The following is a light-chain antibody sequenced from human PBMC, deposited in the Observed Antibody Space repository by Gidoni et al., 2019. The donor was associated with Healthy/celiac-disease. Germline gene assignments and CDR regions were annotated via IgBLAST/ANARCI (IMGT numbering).Light chain of an antibody. CDR2: AAS. CDR1: QGISSY. V-gene: IGKV1-9*01. Sequence: DIQLTQSPSFLSASVGERVTITFRASQGISSYLAWYQQKPGKAPKLLIYAASTLQSVVPSRFSGSGSGTEFTLTISSLQPEDFATYYCQQLNSYLIXFXQGTRLEIK. CDR3: QQLNSYLIX. J-gene: IGKJ5*01.